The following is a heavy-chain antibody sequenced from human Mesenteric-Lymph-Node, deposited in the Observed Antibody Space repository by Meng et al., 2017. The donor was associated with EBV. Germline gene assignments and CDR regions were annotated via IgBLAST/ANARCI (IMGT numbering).Heavy chain of an antibody. CDR1: GGSFSGYY. V-gene: IGHV4-34*01. Sequence: HVQLQQWGAGLLKPSETLSLICAVYGGSFSGYYWSWIRQPPGKGLEWIGEINHSGSTNYNPSLKSRVTISVDTSKNQFSLKLSSVTAADTAVYYCARGPNYWYFDLWGRGTLVTVSS. CDR3: ARGPNYWYFDL. J-gene: IGHJ2*01. CDR2: INHSGST.